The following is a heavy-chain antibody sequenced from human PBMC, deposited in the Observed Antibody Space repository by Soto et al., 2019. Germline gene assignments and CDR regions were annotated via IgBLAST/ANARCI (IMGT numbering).Heavy chain of an antibody. Sequence: QVQLVESGGGVVQPGRSLRLSCAASGFTFSSYGMHWVRQAPGKGLERVAVIWYDGSNKYYADSVKGRFTICRDNFKNTLYLQMNSLRAEDTAVYYCARGAAAGTNQYYYYMDVWGKGTTVTVSS. J-gene: IGHJ6*03. CDR1: GFTFSSYG. CDR2: IWYDGSNK. D-gene: IGHD6-13*01. V-gene: IGHV3-33*01. CDR3: ARGAAAGTNQYYYYMDV.